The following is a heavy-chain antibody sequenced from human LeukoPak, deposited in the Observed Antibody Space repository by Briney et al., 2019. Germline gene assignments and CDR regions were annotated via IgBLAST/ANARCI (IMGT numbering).Heavy chain of an antibody. CDR2: IDPSDSYT. Sequence: GESLKISCKGSGYSFTSYWISWVRQMPGKGLEWMGRIDPSDSYTNYSPSFQGHVTISADKSISTAYLQWSSLKASDTAMYYCARHGGYCSSTSCPGGYYGMDVWGQGTTVTVSS. D-gene: IGHD2-2*01. CDR1: GYSFTSYW. J-gene: IGHJ6*02. CDR3: ARHGGYCSSTSCPGGYYGMDV. V-gene: IGHV5-10-1*01.